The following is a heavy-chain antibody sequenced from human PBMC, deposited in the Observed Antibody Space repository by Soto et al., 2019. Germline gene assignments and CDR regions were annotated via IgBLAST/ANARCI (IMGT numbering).Heavy chain of an antibody. Sequence: GGSLRLSCAASGFTFSSYWMSWVRQAPGKGLEWVANIKQDGSEKYYVDSVKGRFTISRDNAKNSLYLQMNSLRAEDTAVYYCARVRRGVAVAGPDKYFDYWGQGTLVTVSS. CDR1: GFTFSSYW. V-gene: IGHV3-7*01. CDR3: ARVRRGVAVAGPDKYFDY. J-gene: IGHJ4*02. CDR2: IKQDGSEK. D-gene: IGHD6-19*01.